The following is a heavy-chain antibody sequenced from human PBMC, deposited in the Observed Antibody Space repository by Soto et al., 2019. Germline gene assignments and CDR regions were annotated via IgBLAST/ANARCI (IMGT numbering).Heavy chain of an antibody. CDR2: IVPMFGIP. CDR1: GGTFSSYA. CDR3: ASGPYTSSSGGYYYYYMDV. D-gene: IGHD6-6*01. Sequence: QVQLVQSGAEVKKPGSSVKVSYKASGGTFSSYAINWVRQAPGQGLEWMGRIVPMFGIPNFAPKFQGRVTMTADRSTTTAYMELSSLRSEDTAVYYCASGPYTSSSGGYYYYYMDVWGKGTTVTVSS. J-gene: IGHJ6*03. V-gene: IGHV1-69*02.